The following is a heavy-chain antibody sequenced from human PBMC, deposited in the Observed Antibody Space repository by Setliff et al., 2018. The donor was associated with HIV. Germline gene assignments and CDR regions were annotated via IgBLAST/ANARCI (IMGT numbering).Heavy chain of an antibody. V-gene: IGHV1-2*06. J-gene: IGHJ6*03. Sequence: ASVKVSCKASGYTFTDYYIHWVRQAPGQGLELMGRIEPKSGGTNYVQQFQDRVTMTRDTSITTAYMELTRLTSDDTAVYYCARQDYSYPTTGSLYAFDIWGQGTMVTVSSGITIFGVVVSSDYYNYYMDVWGKGTTVTVSS. CDR2: IEPKSGGT. D-gene: IGHD3-3*01. CDR3: ARQDYSYPTTGSLYAFDIWGQGTMVTVSSGITIFGVVVSSDYYNYYMDV. CDR1: GYTFTDYY.